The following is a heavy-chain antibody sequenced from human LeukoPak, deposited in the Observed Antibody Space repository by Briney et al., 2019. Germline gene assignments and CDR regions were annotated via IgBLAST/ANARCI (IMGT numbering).Heavy chain of an antibody. CDR2: ISNDGSTK. Sequence: GRSLRLSCAASGFTFSTYAIHWVRQAPDKGLGWVALISNDGSTKYYVDSVKGRFTISRDNSKNTLYLQMSSLRAEDTAVYYCARVNDYWGQGTLVTVSS. CDR1: GFTFSTYA. CDR3: ARVNDY. V-gene: IGHV3-30*14. J-gene: IGHJ4*02.